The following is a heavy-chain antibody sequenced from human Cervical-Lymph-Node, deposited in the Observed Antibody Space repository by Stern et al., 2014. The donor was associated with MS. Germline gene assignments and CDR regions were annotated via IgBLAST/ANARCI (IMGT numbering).Heavy chain of an antibody. V-gene: IGHV1-2*02. CDR3: ARTPYNWNFALDY. Sequence: QVQLVQSGAEVKKPGASVKVSCKASGYGFIGFYLHRVRQAPGQGLEWMGWINPNSGDTNYAQRFQGRVTMTRDTSITTAYMELSSLRSDDTAVYYCARTPYNWNFALDYWGQGTLVTVSS. CDR2: INPNSGDT. J-gene: IGHJ4*02. CDR1: GYGFIGFY. D-gene: IGHD1-7*01.